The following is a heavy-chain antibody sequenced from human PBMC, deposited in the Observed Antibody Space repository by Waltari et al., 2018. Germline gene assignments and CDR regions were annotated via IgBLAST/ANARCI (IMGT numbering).Heavy chain of an antibody. CDR1: GYSISSGYY. J-gene: IGHJ5*02. Sequence: QVQLQESGPGLVKPSETLSLTCAVSGYSISSGYYWGWIRRPPGKGLELIGSILQSGSTYYNPSLKSRVTISIDTSKNQFSLKLSSVTATDTAVYYCARERIRVFGMVTYNWFDPWGQGTLVTVSS. CDR2: ILQSGST. CDR3: ARERIRVFGMVTYNWFDP. V-gene: IGHV4-38-2*02. D-gene: IGHD3-3*01.